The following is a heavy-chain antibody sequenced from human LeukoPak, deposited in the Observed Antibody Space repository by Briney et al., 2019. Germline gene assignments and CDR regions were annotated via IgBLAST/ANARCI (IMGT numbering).Heavy chain of an antibody. CDR2: INSVGSST. Sequence: GGSLRLSCAASGFTFSSYWMHWVRQAPGKGLVWVSRINSVGSSTSYADSVKGRFTISRDNSKNTLYLQMNSLRAEDTAVYYCAKREEVAALIVWGQGTLVTVSS. J-gene: IGHJ4*02. V-gene: IGHV3-74*01. CDR3: AKREEVAALIV. D-gene: IGHD3-16*02. CDR1: GFTFSSYW.